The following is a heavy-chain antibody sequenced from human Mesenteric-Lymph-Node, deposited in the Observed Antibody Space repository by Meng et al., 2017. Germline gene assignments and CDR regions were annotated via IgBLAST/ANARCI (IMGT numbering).Heavy chain of an antibody. CDR1: GDSVSSNSAA. Sequence: SQTLSLTCAISGDSVSSNSAAWNWIRQSPSRGLEWLGRTYYRSKWYNDYAVSVKSRITINPDTSKNQFSLQLNSVTPEDTAVYYCARDHRLTMVRGATGMDVWGQGTTVTVSS. CDR2: TYYRSKWYN. J-gene: IGHJ6*02. V-gene: IGHV6-1*01. CDR3: ARDHRLTMVRGATGMDV. D-gene: IGHD3-10*01.